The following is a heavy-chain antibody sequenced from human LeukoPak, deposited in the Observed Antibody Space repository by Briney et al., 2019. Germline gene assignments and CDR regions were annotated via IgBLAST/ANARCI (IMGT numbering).Heavy chain of an antibody. V-gene: IGHV4-38-2*01. D-gene: IGHD1-26*01. Sequence: SETLSLTCAVSGYSISSGCYWGWIRQPPGKGLEWIGSVYHSGNTYYNPSLKSRVTILVDTSKNQFSLKLKSVTAADTAVYYCARLSGSYVYWGQGTLVTVSS. CDR2: VYHSGNT. CDR1: GYSISSGCY. CDR3: ARLSGSYVY. J-gene: IGHJ4*02.